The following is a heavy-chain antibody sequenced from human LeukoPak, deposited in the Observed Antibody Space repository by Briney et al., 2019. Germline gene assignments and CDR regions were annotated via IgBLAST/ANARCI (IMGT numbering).Heavy chain of an antibody. D-gene: IGHD3-22*01. CDR2: ISGSGGST. Sequence: GGSLRLSCAASGFTFSSYAMSWVRQAPGKGLEWVSAISGSGGSTYYADSVKGRFTISRDNSKNTLYLQMNSLRAEDMAVYYCAKDIDYYDSSGYYPGAFDIWGQGTMVTVSS. CDR1: GFTFSSYA. CDR3: AKDIDYYDSSGYYPGAFDI. V-gene: IGHV3-23*01. J-gene: IGHJ3*02.